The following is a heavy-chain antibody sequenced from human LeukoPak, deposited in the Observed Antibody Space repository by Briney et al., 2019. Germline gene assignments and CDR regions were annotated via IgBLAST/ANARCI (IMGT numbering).Heavy chain of an antibody. CDR1: GYTFTGYY. CDR2: FNPNSGGT. Sequence: ASVTVSCKASGYTFTGYYMQWVRQAPGPGHEWMGRFNPNSGGTNDAQKFQGRVTMTRDTSISTAYMELSRLRSDDTAVYYCARGQWGSSNYYYYYMDVWGKGTTVTVSS. CDR3: ARGQWGSSNYYYYYMDV. J-gene: IGHJ6*03. V-gene: IGHV1-2*06. D-gene: IGHD6-6*01.